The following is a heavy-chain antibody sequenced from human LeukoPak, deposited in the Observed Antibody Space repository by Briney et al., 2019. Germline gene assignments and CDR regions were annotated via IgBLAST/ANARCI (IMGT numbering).Heavy chain of an antibody. D-gene: IGHD6-19*01. J-gene: IGHJ5*02. V-gene: IGHV4-34*01. CDR3: ARGRGSRYSSVNWFDP. CDR1: GFSVSVNY. CDR2: INHSGST. Sequence: GSLRLSCAASGFSVSVNYMSWVRQAPGKGLEWIGEINHSGSTNYNPSLKSRVTISVDTFKNQFSLKLSSVTAADTAVYYCARGRGSRYSSVNWFDPWGQGTLVTVSS.